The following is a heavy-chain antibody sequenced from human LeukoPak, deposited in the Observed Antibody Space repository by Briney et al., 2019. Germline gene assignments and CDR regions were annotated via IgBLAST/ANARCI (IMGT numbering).Heavy chain of an antibody. D-gene: IGHD2-2*02. CDR1: GYTFTGYY. CDR2: INPNSGGT. Sequence: ASVKVSCKASGYTFTGYYMHWVRQAPGQGLEWMGWINPNSGGTNYAQKFQSRVTMTRDTSISTAYMELSRLRSDDTAVYYCALGIVVVPAAIKGGNWFDPWGQGTLVTVSS. CDR3: ALGIVVVPAAIKGGNWFDP. J-gene: IGHJ5*02. V-gene: IGHV1-2*02.